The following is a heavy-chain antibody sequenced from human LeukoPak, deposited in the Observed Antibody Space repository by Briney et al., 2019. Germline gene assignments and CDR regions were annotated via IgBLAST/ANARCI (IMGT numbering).Heavy chain of an antibody. J-gene: IGHJ4*02. V-gene: IGHV3-23*01. CDR1: GFALSRYS. D-gene: IGHD6-13*01. CDR2: ISGSGGST. Sequence: GGSLRLSCAGSGFALSRYSMNWVRQAPGKGLEWVSAISGSGGSTYYADSVKGRFTISRDNSKNTLYLQMNSLRAEDTAVYYCASPSIAAAADFDYWGQGTLVTVSS. CDR3: ASPSIAAAADFDY.